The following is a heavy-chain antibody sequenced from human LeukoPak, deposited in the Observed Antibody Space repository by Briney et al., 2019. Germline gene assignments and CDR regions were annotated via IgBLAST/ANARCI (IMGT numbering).Heavy chain of an antibody. V-gene: IGHV3-48*03. CDR3: AKDLMDDYGDLFDY. J-gene: IGHJ4*02. CDR2: ISSSGSTI. D-gene: IGHD4-17*01. Sequence: GGSLRLSCAASGFTFSSYEMNWVRQAPGKGLEWVSYISSSGSTIYYADSVKGRFTISRDNAKNSLYLQMNSLRAEDTAVYYCAKDLMDDYGDLFDYWGQGTLVTVSS. CDR1: GFTFSSYE.